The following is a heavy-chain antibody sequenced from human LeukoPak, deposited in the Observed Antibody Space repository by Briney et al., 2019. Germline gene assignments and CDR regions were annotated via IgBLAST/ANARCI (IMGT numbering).Heavy chain of an antibody. D-gene: IGHD6-19*01. J-gene: IGHJ4*02. Sequence: GGSLRLSCAPSGLTFSSYVMSWVRQAPGKGLEWVSAISGSGGSTYYADSVKGRFTISRDNSKNTLYLQMNSLRAEDTAVYYCANPPPSGWCGGFDYWGQGTLVTVS. CDR3: ANPPPSGWCGGFDY. CDR2: ISGSGGST. CDR1: GLTFSSYV. V-gene: IGHV3-23*01.